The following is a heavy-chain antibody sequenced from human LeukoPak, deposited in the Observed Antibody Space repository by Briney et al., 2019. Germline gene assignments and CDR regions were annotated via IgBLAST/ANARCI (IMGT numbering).Heavy chain of an antibody. CDR2: ISSSGSTI. V-gene: IGHV3-48*03. J-gene: IGHJ4*02. D-gene: IGHD3-9*01. CDR3: ARGAYYDILTGYYTGFDY. CDR1: GFTFSSYE. Sequence: GGSLRLSCAASGFTFSSYEMNWVRQAPGKGLEWVSYISSSGSTIYYADSVKGRFTISRDNAKNSLYLRMNSLRAEDTAVYYCARGAYYDILTGYYTGFDYWGQGTLVTVSS.